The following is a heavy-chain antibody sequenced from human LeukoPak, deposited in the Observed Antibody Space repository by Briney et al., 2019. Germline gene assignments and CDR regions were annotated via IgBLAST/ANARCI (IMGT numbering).Heavy chain of an antibody. CDR1: GGSISSSSYY. V-gene: IGHV4-39*07. J-gene: IGHJ5*02. Sequence: SETLSLTCTVSGGSISSSSYYWGWIRQPPGKGLEWIGEINHSGSTNYNPSLKSRVTISVDTSKNQFSLKLSSVTAADTAVYYCARVNPYSSKFNWFDPWGQGTLVTVSS. CDR3: ARVNPYSSKFNWFDP. D-gene: IGHD6-13*01. CDR2: INHSGST.